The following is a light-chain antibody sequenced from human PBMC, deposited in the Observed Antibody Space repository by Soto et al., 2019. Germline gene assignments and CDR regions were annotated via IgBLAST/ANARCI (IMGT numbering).Light chain of an antibody. V-gene: IGKV3-20*01. Sequence: EIVLTQSPDTLSLSPGERATLSCRTSQSVSSSYLAWYQQKPGQAPRLLIYGASSRATGIPHRFSGSGSGTDFTLTISRLEPEDFAVYYCQQYGSSPRTFGQGTRLEIK. CDR2: GAS. J-gene: IGKJ5*01. CDR3: QQYGSSPRT. CDR1: QSVSSSY.